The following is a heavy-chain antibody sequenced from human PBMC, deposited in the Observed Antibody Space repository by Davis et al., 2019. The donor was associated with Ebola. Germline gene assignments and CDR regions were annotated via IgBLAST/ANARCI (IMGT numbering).Heavy chain of an antibody. CDR3: ARGHSSSYYYYYYGMDV. CDR1: GFTFSSYS. D-gene: IGHD6-6*01. V-gene: IGHV3-21*01. CDR2: ISSSSSHI. J-gene: IGHJ6*02. Sequence: GESPKISCAASGFTFSSYSMNWVRQAPGKGLEWVSFISSSSSHIYYADSVKGRFTISRDNAKNTLYLQMNSLRAEDTAVYYCARGHSSSYYYYYYGMDVWGQGTTVTVSS.